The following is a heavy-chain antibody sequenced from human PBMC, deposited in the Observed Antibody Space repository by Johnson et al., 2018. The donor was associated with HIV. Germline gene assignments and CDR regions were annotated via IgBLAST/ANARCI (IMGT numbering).Heavy chain of an antibody. CDR2: ISYDGSNK. D-gene: IGHD6-6*01. Sequence: QVQLVESGGGVVQPGRSLRLSCAASGFTFSTYAMHWVSQTPGKGLEWVAIISYDGSNKYYADSVKGRFTISRDNSKNTLYLQMNSLRAEDTAMYYCATSGLTLGSSSSHAFDIWGQGTMVTVSS. CDR3: ATSGLTLGSSSSHAFDI. V-gene: IGHV3-30*04. J-gene: IGHJ3*02. CDR1: GFTFSTYA.